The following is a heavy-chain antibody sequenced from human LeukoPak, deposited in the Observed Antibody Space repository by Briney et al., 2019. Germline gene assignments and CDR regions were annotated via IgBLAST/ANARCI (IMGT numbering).Heavy chain of an antibody. J-gene: IGHJ4*02. CDR2: IDSGGSST. D-gene: IGHD3-22*01. V-gene: IGHV3-74*01. Sequence: AGGSLRLSCVASGFTFSAHWMHWVRQAPGKGLVWVSRIDSGGSSTFYADSVKGRFTIYRDNAKNTLYLQMNSLRPEDTAVYFCARPHCYDISGYCPGFDLWGQGTLVTVSS. CDR1: GFTFSAHW. CDR3: ARPHCYDISGYCPGFDL.